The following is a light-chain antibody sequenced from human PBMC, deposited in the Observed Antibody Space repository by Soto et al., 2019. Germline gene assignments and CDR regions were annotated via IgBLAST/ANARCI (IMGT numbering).Light chain of an antibody. Sequence: QPVLTQSSSASASLGSSVKLTCTLSSGHSSYIIAWHQQQPGKAPRYLMKLEGSGSYNKGGGVPDRLSGSSSGADRYLTISNLQFEDEADYYCETWESNTQVFGTGTEVTVL. J-gene: IGLJ1*01. V-gene: IGLV4-60*02. CDR2: LEGSGSY. CDR3: ETWESNTQV. CDR1: SGHSSYI.